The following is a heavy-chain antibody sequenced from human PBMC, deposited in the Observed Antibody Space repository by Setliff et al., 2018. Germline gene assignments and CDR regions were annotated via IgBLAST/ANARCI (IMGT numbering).Heavy chain of an antibody. CDR1: GGTFSSYG. V-gene: IGHV1-69*05. D-gene: IGHD3-16*01. CDR3: ARDPLGLEDITLFDY. CDR2: INPIFGTA. Sequence: GASVKVSCKASGGTFSSYGVSWVRQAPEQGLEWMGGINPIFGTANYAQKFQGRLTVTTDESTNTAYMELTGLRYDDTAIYYCARDPLGLEDITLFDYWGQGTLVTVSS. J-gene: IGHJ4*02.